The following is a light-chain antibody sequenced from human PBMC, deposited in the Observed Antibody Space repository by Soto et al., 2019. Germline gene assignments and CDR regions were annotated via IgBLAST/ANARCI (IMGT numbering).Light chain of an antibody. V-gene: IGKV3-15*01. CDR1: QSIGIH. J-gene: IGKJ4*01. CDR2: GAS. CDR3: QHYNNQPLT. Sequence: IIMTQSPATLSVSPGERVILSCRASQSIGIHLAWYQQQPGQAPRLLIYGASTRATGIPDRFSGGGSGTDFTLTISSLQSEDFAVYYCQHYNNQPLTFGAGTKVDIK.